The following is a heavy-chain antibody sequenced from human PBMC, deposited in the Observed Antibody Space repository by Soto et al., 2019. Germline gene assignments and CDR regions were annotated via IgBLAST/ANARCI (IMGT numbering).Heavy chain of an antibody. CDR3: ARDGAVAGTESAFDI. V-gene: IGHV1-2*04. D-gene: IGHD6-19*01. CDR2: INPNSGGT. J-gene: IGHJ3*02. Sequence: GASVKVSCKASGYTFTGYYMHWVRQAPGQGLEWMGWINPNSGGTNYAQKFQGWVTMTRDTSISTAYMELSRLRSDDTAVYYCARDGAVAGTESAFDIWGQGTMVTVSS. CDR1: GYTFTGYY.